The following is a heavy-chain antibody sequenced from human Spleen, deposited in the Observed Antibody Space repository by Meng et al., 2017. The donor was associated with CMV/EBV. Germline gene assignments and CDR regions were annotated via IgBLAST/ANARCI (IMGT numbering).Heavy chain of an antibody. CDR1: GGSISSYY. D-gene: IGHD2-2*01. V-gene: IGHV4-59*01. CDR2: IYYSRRT. J-gene: IGHJ3*02. CDR3: ARDTKYQGLFDI. Sequence: LRLSCTVSGGSISSYYWNWIRQPPGKGLEWIGYIYYSRRTNYNPSLKSRVTISADMSKNQFSLKLSSVTAADTAAYYCARDTKYQGLFDIWGQGTMVTVSS.